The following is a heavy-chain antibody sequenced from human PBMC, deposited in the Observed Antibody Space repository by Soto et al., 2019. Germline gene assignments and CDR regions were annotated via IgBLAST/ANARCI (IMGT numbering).Heavy chain of an antibody. J-gene: IGHJ5*02. CDR3: AREVVVVVAATGWFDP. Sequence: PSETLSLTCTVSGGSISSGDYYWSWIRQPPGKGLEWIGYIYYSGSTYYNPSLKSRVTISVDTSKNQFSLKLSSVTAADTAVYYCAREVVVVVAATGWFDPWGQGTLVTVSS. CDR2: IYYSGST. CDR1: GGSISSGDYY. V-gene: IGHV4-30-4*01. D-gene: IGHD2-15*01.